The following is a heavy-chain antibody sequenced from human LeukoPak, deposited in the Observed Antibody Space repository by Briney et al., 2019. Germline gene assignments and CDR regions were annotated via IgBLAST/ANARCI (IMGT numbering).Heavy chain of an antibody. V-gene: IGHV3-7*01. J-gene: IGHJ5*01. CDR1: GFTFSSYW. CDR3: ARLPEIVVWFDY. D-gene: IGHD1-14*01. Sequence: GGSLRLSCAASGFTFSSYWMSWVRQAPGKGLEWVANIKQDGSEKYYADSVKGRFTISRDNSKNTLYLQMNSLRAEDTAVYYCARLPEIVVWFDYWGQGTLVTVSS. CDR2: IKQDGSEK.